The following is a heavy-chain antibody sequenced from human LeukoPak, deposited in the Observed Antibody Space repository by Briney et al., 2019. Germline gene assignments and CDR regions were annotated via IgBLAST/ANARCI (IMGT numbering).Heavy chain of an antibody. CDR3: AKDDH. V-gene: IGHV3-9*01. CDR1: GFTFDDYA. CDR2: ISWNSGSI. Sequence: GGSLRLSCAASGFTFDDYAMHWVRQAPGKGLEWVSGISWNSGSIGYADSVKGRFTISRDNAKNSLYLQMNSLRAEDTALYYCAKDDHWGQGTLVTVSS. J-gene: IGHJ4*02.